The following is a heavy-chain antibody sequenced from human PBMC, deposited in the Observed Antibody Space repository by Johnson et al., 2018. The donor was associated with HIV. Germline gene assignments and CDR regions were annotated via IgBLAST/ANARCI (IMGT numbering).Heavy chain of an antibody. V-gene: IGHV3-30*02. CDR3: AREFRQWLI. CDR1: GFTFSNYG. D-gene: IGHD6-19*01. CDR2: IRYDGSNK. J-gene: IGHJ3*02. Sequence: QVQLVESGGGVVQPGGSLRLSCAASGFTFSNYGMHWVRQAPGKGLEWVAFIRYDGSNKYYADSVKGRFTISRDNSKNTLYLQLNSLRTEDTAVYSCAREFRQWLIWGQGTMVTVSS.